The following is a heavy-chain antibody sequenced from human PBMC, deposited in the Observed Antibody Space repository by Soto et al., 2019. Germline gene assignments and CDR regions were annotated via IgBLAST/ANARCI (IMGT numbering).Heavy chain of an antibody. CDR2: INHSGST. V-gene: IGHV4-34*01. CDR3: ARGVTGTTSWFDP. D-gene: IGHD1-7*01. J-gene: IGHJ5*02. Sequence: SETLSVTCAVYGGSFSGYYWSWSRQPPWKGLEWIGEINHSGSTNYNPSLKSRVTISVDTSKNQFSLKLSSVTAADTAVYYCARGVTGTTSWFDPWGQGTLVTVS. CDR1: GGSFSGYY.